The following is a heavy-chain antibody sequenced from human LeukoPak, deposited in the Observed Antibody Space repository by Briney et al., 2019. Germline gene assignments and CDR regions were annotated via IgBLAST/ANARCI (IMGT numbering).Heavy chain of an antibody. D-gene: IGHD3-22*01. CDR2: ISESGGYT. J-gene: IGHJ4*02. Sequence: GGSLRLSCAGSGFTFSSYAMSWVRQAPGKGLEWVSAISESGGYTKYADPVKGRSTISRDNFKNTLYLQMNSLKAEDTAAYYCATEDSSDYYSFDYWGQGTLVTVSS. CDR1: GFTFSSYA. V-gene: IGHV3-23*01. CDR3: ATEDSSDYYSFDY.